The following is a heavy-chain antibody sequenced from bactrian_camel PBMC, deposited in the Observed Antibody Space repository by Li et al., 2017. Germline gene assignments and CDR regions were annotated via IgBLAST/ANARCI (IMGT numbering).Heavy chain of an antibody. J-gene: IGHJ4*01. CDR1: RFTFGDSD. CDR3: AADKGGYSTCNYAVHKYDF. V-gene: IGHV3S55*01. CDR2: ISSDGNI. D-gene: IGHD2*01. Sequence: HVQLVESGGGSVKAGETLTLSCTKNRFTFGDSDMSWYRQIPGNECELVSTISSDGNIYYAESVKGRFTISQDNAKNTVFLQMNDLRPEDTAVYYCAADKGGYSTCNYAVHKYDFWGQGTQVTVS.